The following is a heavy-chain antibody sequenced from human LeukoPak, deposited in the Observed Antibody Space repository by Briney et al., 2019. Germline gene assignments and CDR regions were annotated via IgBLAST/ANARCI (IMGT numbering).Heavy chain of an antibody. CDR2: ISYDGSNK. CDR3: AKDPYYYDSSGYYLFDP. D-gene: IGHD3-22*01. CDR1: GLTFSSYG. V-gene: IGHV3-30*18. J-gene: IGHJ5*02. Sequence: HPGGSLRLSCAASGLTFSSYGMHWVRQAPGKGLEWVAVISYDGSNKYYADSVKGRFTISRDNSKNTLYLQMTSLRAEDTAVYYCAKDPYYYDSSGYYLFDPWGQGTLVTVSS.